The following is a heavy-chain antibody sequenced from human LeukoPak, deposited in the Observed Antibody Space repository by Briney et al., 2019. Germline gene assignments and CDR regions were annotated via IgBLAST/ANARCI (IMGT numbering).Heavy chain of an antibody. CDR1: GGSISSSNW. V-gene: IGHV4-4*02. CDR2: IYHSESI. D-gene: IGHD2-21*01. Sequence: PSGTLSLTCAVSGGSISSSNWWSWVRQPPGKGLEWIGEIYHSESINYNPSLKSRVTISVDTSKNQFSLKLSSVTAADTAVYYCARVVFNPYSGAFDIWGQGTMVTVSS. CDR3: ARVVFNPYSGAFDI. J-gene: IGHJ3*02.